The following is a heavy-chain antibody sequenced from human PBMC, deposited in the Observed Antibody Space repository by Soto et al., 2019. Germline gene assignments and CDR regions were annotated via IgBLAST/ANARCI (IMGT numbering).Heavy chain of an antibody. CDR1: GGTFSSYA. J-gene: IGHJ6*02. D-gene: IGHD2-15*01. Sequence: QVQLVQSGAEVKKPGSSVKVSCKASGGTFSSYAVSWVRQAPGQGLEWMGGIIPIFGTADYAQKFQGRVTIPADESTSTAYRELSSLRSEDTAVYYCASSGYCSGGSCSYPQYYCYGMDVWGQGTTVTVSS. V-gene: IGHV1-69*12. CDR2: IIPIFGTA. CDR3: ASSGYCSGGSCSYPQYYCYGMDV.